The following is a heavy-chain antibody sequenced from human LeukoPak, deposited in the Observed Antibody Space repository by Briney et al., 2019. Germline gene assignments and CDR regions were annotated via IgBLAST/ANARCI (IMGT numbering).Heavy chain of an antibody. J-gene: IGHJ6*03. CDR1: GFTFSSYA. CDR2: ISGSGGST. Sequence: PGGSLRLSCAASGFTFSSYAMSWVRQAPGKGLEWVSAISGSGGSTYYADSVKGRFTTSRDNSKNTLYLQMNSLRAEDTAVYYCAKVQYGPSYYYYYMDVWGKGTTVTVSS. V-gene: IGHV3-23*01. D-gene: IGHD2/OR15-2a*01. CDR3: AKVQYGPSYYYYYMDV.